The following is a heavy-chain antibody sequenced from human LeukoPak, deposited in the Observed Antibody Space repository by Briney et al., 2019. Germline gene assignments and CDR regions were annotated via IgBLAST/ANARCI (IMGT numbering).Heavy chain of an antibody. V-gene: IGHV1-2*04. J-gene: IGHJ4*02. CDR3: ARTPDRGWSGPYYFDY. CDR2: INPNSGGT. Sequence: ASVKVSCKASGYTFTGYYMHWVRQAPGQGLEWMGWINPNSGGTNYAQKFQGWVTMTRDTSISTAYMELSRLRSDDTAVYYCARTPDRGWSGPYYFDYWGQGTLVTVSS. D-gene: IGHD6-19*01. CDR1: GYTFTGYY.